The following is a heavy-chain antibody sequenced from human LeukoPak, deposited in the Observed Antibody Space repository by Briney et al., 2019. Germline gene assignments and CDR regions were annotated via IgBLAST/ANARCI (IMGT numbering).Heavy chain of an antibody. CDR2: ISGSGGST. Sequence: PGGSLRLSCAASGFTFSSYAMSWVRQAPGKGLEWVSAISGSGGSTYYADSVRGRFTISRDNSRNTLYLQMNSLRAEDTAVYYCAKVTAGYLGYWGQGTLVTVSS. J-gene: IGHJ4*02. CDR3: AKVTAGYLGY. V-gene: IGHV3-23*01. D-gene: IGHD6-13*01. CDR1: GFTFSSYA.